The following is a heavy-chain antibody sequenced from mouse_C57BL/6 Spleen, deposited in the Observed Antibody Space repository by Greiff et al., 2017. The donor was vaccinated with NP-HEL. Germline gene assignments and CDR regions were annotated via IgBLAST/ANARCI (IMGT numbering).Heavy chain of an antibody. CDR3: AREDGGVATNY. Sequence: VQLQQSGPELVKPGASVKISCKASGYAFSSSWMNWVKQRPGKGLEWIGRIYPGDGDTNYNGKFKGKATLTADKSSSTAYMQLSSLTSEDSAVYFCAREDGGVATNYWGQGTTLTVSS. V-gene: IGHV1-82*01. J-gene: IGHJ2*01. CDR1: GYAFSSSW. D-gene: IGHD1-1*01. CDR2: IYPGDGDT.